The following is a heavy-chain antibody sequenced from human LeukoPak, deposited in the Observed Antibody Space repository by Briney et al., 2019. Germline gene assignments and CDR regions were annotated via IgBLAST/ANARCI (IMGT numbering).Heavy chain of an antibody. CDR2: INTNTGNP. J-gene: IGHJ6*02. CDR1: GYTFTSYA. V-gene: IGHV7-4-1*02. Sequence: GASVKVSCKASGYTFTSYAMNWGRQAPGQGLEWMGWINTNTGNPTYAQGFTGRFVFSLDTSVSTAYLQISSLKAEDTAVYYCAREGGGWGNYYYYGMDVWGQGTTVTVSS. D-gene: IGHD2-15*01. CDR3: AREGGGWGNYYYYGMDV.